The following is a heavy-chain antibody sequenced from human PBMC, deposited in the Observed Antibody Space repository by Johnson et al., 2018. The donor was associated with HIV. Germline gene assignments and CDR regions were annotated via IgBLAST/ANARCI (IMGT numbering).Heavy chain of an antibody. Sequence: QVQLVEYGGGVVQPGGPLRLSCAASGFIFRTNGMHWVRQAPGKGLEWVSFIQHDGSDKSYADSVEGRFTISRDNSKNTLYLQMNSLRAEDTDVYYCARDTMVCAFDIWGQGTMVTVSS. CDR3: ARDTMVCAFDI. CDR2: IQHDGSDK. J-gene: IGHJ3*02. D-gene: IGHD3-10*01. V-gene: IGHV3-30*02. CDR1: GFIFRTNG.